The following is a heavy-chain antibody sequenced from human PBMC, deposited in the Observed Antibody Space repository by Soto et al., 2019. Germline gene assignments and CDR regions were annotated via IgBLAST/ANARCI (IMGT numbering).Heavy chain of an antibody. Sequence: QPGGSLRLSCEASGFTFSSYAMSWVRQAPGKGVEWVSAVSASGGSTYYADSVRGRFTISRDNSKNTLYLQINSLSAEDTAVYYCAKEETASRAFDYWGQGSPVTVSS. D-gene: IGHD2-21*02. CDR1: GFTFSSYA. CDR2: VSASGGST. J-gene: IGHJ4*02. V-gene: IGHV3-23*01. CDR3: AKEETASRAFDY.